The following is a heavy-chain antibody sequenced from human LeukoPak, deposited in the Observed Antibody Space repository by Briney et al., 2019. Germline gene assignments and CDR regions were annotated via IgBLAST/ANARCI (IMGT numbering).Heavy chain of an antibody. D-gene: IGHD6-19*01. V-gene: IGHV3-53*01. CDR3: AREPGIAVATNGDS. CDR1: GFTFSSNY. Sequence: PGGSLRLSCAASGFTFSSNYMSWVRQAPGKGLEWVSLISSGGSTYYSDSVKGRFTISRDNSKNTLYLQMNSLRAEDTAVYYCAREPGIAVATNGDSWGQGTLVTVSS. J-gene: IGHJ4*02. CDR2: ISSGGST.